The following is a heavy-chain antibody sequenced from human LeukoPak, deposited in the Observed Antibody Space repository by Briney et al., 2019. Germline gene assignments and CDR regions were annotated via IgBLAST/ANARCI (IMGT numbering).Heavy chain of an antibody. J-gene: IGHJ4*02. Sequence: SVKVSCKASGGTFSSYAISWVRQAPGQGLEWMGGIIPIFGTANYAQKFQGRVTMTRDTSTSTAYLELSSLRSEDTAVYYCARAYSSSSPFDYWGQGTLVTVSS. CDR2: IIPIFGTA. D-gene: IGHD6-6*01. CDR1: GGTFSSYA. CDR3: ARAYSSSSPFDY. V-gene: IGHV1-69*05.